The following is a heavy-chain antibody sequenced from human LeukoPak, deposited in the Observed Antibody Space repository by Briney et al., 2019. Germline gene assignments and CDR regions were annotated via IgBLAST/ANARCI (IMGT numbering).Heavy chain of an antibody. D-gene: IGHD2-2*01. V-gene: IGHV6-1*01. Sequence: SQTLLLTCAISGDCVSSNSVTWNWIRQSPSRGLEWLGRTYYRSTWYNDYAVSVRGRITVNPDTSKNQFSLHLNSVTPEDTAVYYCARRLTQYDCFDPWGQGILVTVSS. CDR2: TYYRSTWYN. CDR1: GDCVSSNSVT. J-gene: IGHJ5*02. CDR3: ARRLTQYDCFDP.